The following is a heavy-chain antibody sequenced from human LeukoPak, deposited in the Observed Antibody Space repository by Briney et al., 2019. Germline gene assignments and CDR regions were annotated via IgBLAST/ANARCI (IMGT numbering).Heavy chain of an antibody. Sequence: SVKVSCKASGGTFSSYAISWVRQAPGQGLEWMGGIIPIFGTANYAQKFQGRVTITADESTSTAYTELSSLRSEDTAVYYCARGPIVVVPAAIGSYMDVWGKGTTVTVSS. CDR3: ARGPIVVVPAAIGSYMDV. J-gene: IGHJ6*03. CDR1: GGTFSSYA. V-gene: IGHV1-69*13. CDR2: IIPIFGTA. D-gene: IGHD2-2*02.